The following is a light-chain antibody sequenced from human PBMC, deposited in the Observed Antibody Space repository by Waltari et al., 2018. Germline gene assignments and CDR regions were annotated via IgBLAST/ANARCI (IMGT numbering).Light chain of an antibody. CDR1: QSVRNY. J-gene: IGKJ2*01. V-gene: IGKV3-11*01. Sequence: EIVLIQSPATLALSPGERATLSCRASQSVRNYLAWFQQKPGQVPRLLIYDTSNRGTGVPARFSGSGSGTDFTLKISRVEAEDVGVYYCMQALQTPLTFGQGTKLEIK. CDR3: MQALQTPLT. CDR2: DTS.